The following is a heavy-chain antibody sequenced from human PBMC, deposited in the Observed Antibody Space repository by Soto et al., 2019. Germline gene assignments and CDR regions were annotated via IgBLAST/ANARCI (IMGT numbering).Heavy chain of an antibody. CDR1: GGTFSSYT. J-gene: IGHJ4*01. D-gene: IGHD2-15*01. Sequence: SVKVSCKASGGTFSSYTISWVRQAPGQGLEWMGRIIPILGIANYAQKFQGRVTITADKSTSTAYMELSSLRSEDTAVYYCASTTPFRRGGPLIVALYYFDYWG. CDR2: IIPILGIA. CDR3: ASTTPFRRGGPLIVALYYFDY. V-gene: IGHV1-69*02.